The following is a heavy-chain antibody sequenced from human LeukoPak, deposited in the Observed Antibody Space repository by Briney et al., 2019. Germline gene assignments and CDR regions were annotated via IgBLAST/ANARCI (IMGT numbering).Heavy chain of an antibody. CDR1: GFTFSSYW. V-gene: IGHV3-7*01. D-gene: IGHD6-19*01. CDR2: IKQDGSEK. CDR3: ARGPPFYSSGRSNLYYFDY. Sequence: GGSLRLSCAASGFTFSSYWMSWVHQAPGKGLEWVANIKQDGSEKYYVDSVKGRFTISRDNAKNSLYLQMNSLRAEDTAVYYCARGPPFYSSGRSNLYYFDYWGQGTLVTVSS. J-gene: IGHJ4*02.